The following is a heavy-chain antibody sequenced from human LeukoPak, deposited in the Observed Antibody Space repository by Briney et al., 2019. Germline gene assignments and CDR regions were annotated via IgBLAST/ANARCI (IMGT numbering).Heavy chain of an antibody. CDR2: ISSSGSTI. Sequence: GGSLRLSCAVSGITLSNYGMSWVRQAPGKGLEWVSYISSSGSTIYYADSVKGRFTISRDNAKNSLYLQMNSLRAEDTAVYYCARDGLPRTGNWFDPWGQGTLVTVSS. CDR3: ARDGLPRTGNWFDP. J-gene: IGHJ5*02. CDR1: GITLSNYG. V-gene: IGHV3-11*01.